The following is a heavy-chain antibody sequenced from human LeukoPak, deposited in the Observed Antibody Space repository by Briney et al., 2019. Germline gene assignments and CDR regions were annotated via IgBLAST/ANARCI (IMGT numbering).Heavy chain of an antibody. V-gene: IGHV3-30*02. CDR1: GFTFSNYG. CDR2: IRYDGNNK. J-gene: IGHJ4*02. D-gene: IGHD6-19*01. CDR3: AKDMIAVAGTPPYVDY. Sequence: GGSLRLSCGASGFTFSNYGMLWVRQAPGKGLEWVAFIRYDGNNKLYADSMKGRFTISRDNSKNTLYLHINSLRAEDTAVYYCAKDMIAVAGTPPYVDYWGQGTLVTVSS.